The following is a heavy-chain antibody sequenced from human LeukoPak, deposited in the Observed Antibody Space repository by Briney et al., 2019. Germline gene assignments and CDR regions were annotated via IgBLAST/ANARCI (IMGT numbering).Heavy chain of an antibody. D-gene: IGHD3-9*01. Sequence: GGSLRLSCAASGFTFDDYAMHWVRQAPGKGLEWVSGISWNSGSIGYADSVKGRFTISRDNAKNSLYLQMNSLRAEDTALYYCAKDNGRYFDWLYHWGQGTLVTVSS. J-gene: IGHJ5*02. CDR3: AKDNGRYFDWLYH. CDR1: GFTFDDYA. CDR2: ISWNSGSI. V-gene: IGHV3-9*01.